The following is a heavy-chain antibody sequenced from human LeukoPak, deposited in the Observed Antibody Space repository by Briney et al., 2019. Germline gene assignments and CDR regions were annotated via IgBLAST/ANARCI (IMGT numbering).Heavy chain of an antibody. CDR1: GYTFTSYG. Sequence: GASVKVSCKASGYTFTSYGISWVRQAPGQGLEWMGWISAYNGNTNYAQKLQGRVTMTTDTSTSTAYMELRSLRSEDTAVYYCATLRFLDPYYYYYMDVWGKGTTVTVSS. CDR3: ATLRFLDPYYYYYMDV. CDR2: ISAYNGNT. V-gene: IGHV1-18*01. J-gene: IGHJ6*03. D-gene: IGHD3-3*01.